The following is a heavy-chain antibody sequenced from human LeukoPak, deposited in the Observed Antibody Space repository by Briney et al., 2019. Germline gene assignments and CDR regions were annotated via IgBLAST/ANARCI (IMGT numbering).Heavy chain of an antibody. D-gene: IGHD3-22*01. Sequence: PGGSLRLSCAASGFTVSSNYMSWVRQAPGRGLEWASVIYSGGSTYYADSVKGRFTISRDNSKNTLYLQMNSLRAEDTAVYYCASSSWNYYDSSGYLKAFDYWGQGTLVTVSS. V-gene: IGHV3-66*02. J-gene: IGHJ4*02. CDR1: GFTVSSNY. CDR2: IYSGGST. CDR3: ASSSWNYYDSSGYLKAFDY.